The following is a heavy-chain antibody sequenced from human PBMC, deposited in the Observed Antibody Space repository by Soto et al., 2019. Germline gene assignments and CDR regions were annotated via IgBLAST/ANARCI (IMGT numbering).Heavy chain of an antibody. D-gene: IGHD3-3*01. Sequence: SETLSLTCAVHGGSFSGYYWSWIRQPPGKGLEWIGEINHSGSTNYNPSLKSRVTISVDTSKNQFSLKLSSVTAADTAVYYCARGYYDFWSGYRDYYYYGMDVWGQGTTVTVSS. CDR2: INHSGST. CDR3: ARGYYDFWSGYRDYYYYGMDV. V-gene: IGHV4-34*01. J-gene: IGHJ6*02. CDR1: GGSFSGYY.